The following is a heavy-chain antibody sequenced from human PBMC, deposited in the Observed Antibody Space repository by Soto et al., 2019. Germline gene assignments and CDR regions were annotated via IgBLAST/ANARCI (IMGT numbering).Heavy chain of an antibody. V-gene: IGHV4-59*08. CDR3: GKLQNFINWCFDS. J-gene: IGHJ4*02. CDR1: GFTFGSYA. D-gene: IGHD2-15*01. Sequence: GSLILSCAASGFTFGSYAMSWVRQAPGKGLEWIGYIYYSGSTNYNPSLKSRVTISVDTSKNQFSLKLSSVTAADTAVYYCGKLQNFINWCFDSWGQGALVTVSS. CDR2: IYYSGST.